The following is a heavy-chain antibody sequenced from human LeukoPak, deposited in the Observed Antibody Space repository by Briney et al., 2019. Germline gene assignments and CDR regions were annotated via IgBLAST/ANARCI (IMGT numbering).Heavy chain of an antibody. CDR3: ARRAGGPNIAFDI. D-gene: IGHD3-16*01. J-gene: IGHJ3*02. CDR1: GYGFTSYW. CDR2: IYPGDSDT. Sequence: GVPLQIPCQGSGYGFTSYWTGWARPMPGKGREWMGFIYPGDSDTRYSPSFQGQVTISADKSISTAYLQWSSLKASDTAMYYCARRAGGPNIAFDIWGQGTMVTVSS. V-gene: IGHV5-51*01.